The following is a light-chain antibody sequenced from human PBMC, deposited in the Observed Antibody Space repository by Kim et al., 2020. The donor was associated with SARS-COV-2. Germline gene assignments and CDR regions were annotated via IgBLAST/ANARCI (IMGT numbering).Light chain of an antibody. Sequence: SYELTQPPSASVSPGQTASITCSGDKLGDKYACWYQQKPGQSPVLVIYQDTKRPSGIPERFSGSNSGNTATLTISGTQAMDEADYYCQAWDISTYVFGTGTKVTVL. V-gene: IGLV3-1*01. CDR2: QDT. J-gene: IGLJ1*01. CDR3: QAWDISTYV. CDR1: KLGDKY.